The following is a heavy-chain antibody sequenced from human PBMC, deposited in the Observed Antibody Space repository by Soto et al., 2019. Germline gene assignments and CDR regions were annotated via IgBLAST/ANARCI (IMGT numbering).Heavy chain of an antibody. J-gene: IGHJ6*02. CDR2: ISASGSTQ. Sequence: QPGGSLRLSCAASGFSFSSYEMNWVRQAPGKGLELVAYISASGSTQYYADSVKGRFTISRDNANNSLFLQMNCLRAEDTAVYYCAPAPTGLDVWGQGTTVTVSS. V-gene: IGHV3-48*03. CDR1: GFSFSSYE. CDR3: APAPTGLDV. D-gene: IGHD1-1*01.